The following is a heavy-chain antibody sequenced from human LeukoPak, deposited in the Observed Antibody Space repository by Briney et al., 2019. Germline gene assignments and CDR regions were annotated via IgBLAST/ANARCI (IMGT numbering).Heavy chain of an antibody. Sequence: GASVKVSCKASGGTFSSYAISWVRQAPGQGLEWMGGIIPIFGTANYAQKFQGRVTITADKSTSTAYMELSSLRSEDTAVYYCARDRMDSSSWSLIDYWGQGTLVTVSS. CDR2: IIPIFGTA. J-gene: IGHJ4*02. D-gene: IGHD6-13*01. CDR3: ARDRMDSSSWSLIDY. CDR1: GGTFSSYA. V-gene: IGHV1-69*06.